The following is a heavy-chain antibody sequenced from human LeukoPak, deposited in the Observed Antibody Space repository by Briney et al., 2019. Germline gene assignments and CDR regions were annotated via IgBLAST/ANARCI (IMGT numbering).Heavy chain of an antibody. Sequence: SVKVSCKASGGTFSSYAISWVRQAPGQGLEWMGEIIPIFGTANYAQKFQGRVTITADESTSTAYMELSSLRSEDTAVYYCARSLTVTPYYYGMDVWGQGTTVTVSS. J-gene: IGHJ6*02. CDR2: IIPIFGTA. D-gene: IGHD4-11*01. V-gene: IGHV1-69*13. CDR1: GGTFSSYA. CDR3: ARSLTVTPYYYGMDV.